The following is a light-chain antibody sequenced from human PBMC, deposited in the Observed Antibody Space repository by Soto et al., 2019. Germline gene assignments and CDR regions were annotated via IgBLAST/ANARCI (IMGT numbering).Light chain of an antibody. Sequence: QPALTQPASVTGAARQSISISYTGTSSDVGGYNYVSWYQQYPGKAPKLMIYDVSNRPSGVSNRFSGSKSGNTASLTISGLQAEDEADYYCSSYTTYITPVFGTGTKVTVL. CDR1: SSDVGGYNY. CDR2: DVS. V-gene: IGLV2-14*01. J-gene: IGLJ1*01. CDR3: SSYTTYITPV.